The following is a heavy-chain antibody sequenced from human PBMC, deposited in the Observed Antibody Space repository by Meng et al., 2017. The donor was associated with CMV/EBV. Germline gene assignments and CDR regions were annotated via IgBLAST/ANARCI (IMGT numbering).Heavy chain of an antibody. CDR2: INHSGST. D-gene: IGHD3-22*01. Sequence: VKLREWGGGLLKPSETLSLTCAGYGGSFSGYYWSWIRQPPGKGLEWIGEINHSGSTNYTPSLKSRVTISVDTSKNQFSLKLSSVTAADTAVYYCARAKIMYYYDSSGYYYDYWGQGTLVTVSS. CDR1: GGSFSGYY. J-gene: IGHJ4*02. CDR3: ARAKIMYYYDSSGYYYDY. V-gene: IGHV4-34*01.